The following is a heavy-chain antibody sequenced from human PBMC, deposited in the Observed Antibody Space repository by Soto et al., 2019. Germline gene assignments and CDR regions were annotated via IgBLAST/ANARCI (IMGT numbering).Heavy chain of an antibody. V-gene: IGHV4-59*08. CDR1: GGSISSYY. J-gene: IGHJ5*02. CDR3: ARHRTVTIYDLVLGS. D-gene: IGHD4-17*01. Sequence: SETLSLTCTVSGGSISSYYWSWIRQPPGKGLEWIGYIYYRGSTNYNPSLKSRVTISVDTSKNQFSQKLSSVTAADTAVYYWARHRTVTIYDLVLGSWGQGALVTVSS. CDR2: IYYRGST.